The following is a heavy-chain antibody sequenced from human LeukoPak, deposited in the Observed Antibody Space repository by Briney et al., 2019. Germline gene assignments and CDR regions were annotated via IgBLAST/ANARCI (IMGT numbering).Heavy chain of an antibody. CDR3: ASLEYSSSAGGY. CDR2: IYHSGST. Sequence: SETLSLTCAVSGYSISSGYYWGWIRQPPGKGLEWIGSIYHSGSTYYNPSLMSRVTISVDTSKNQFSLKLSSVTAADTAVYYCASLEYSSSAGGYWGQGTLVTVSS. V-gene: IGHV4-38-2*01. D-gene: IGHD6-6*01. CDR1: GYSISSGYY. J-gene: IGHJ4*02.